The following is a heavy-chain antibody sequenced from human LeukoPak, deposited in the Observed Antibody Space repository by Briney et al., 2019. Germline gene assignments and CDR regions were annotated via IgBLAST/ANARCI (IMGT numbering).Heavy chain of an antibody. CDR2: IYYSGST. CDR3: ARHTIQWYFDL. CDR1: GGSISSYY. V-gene: IGHV4-59*08. Sequence: SETLSLICTVSGGSISSYYWRWIRQPPGKGLEWIGYIYYSGSTNYNPSLKSRVTISVDTSKNQFSLKLSSVTAADTAVYYCARHTIQWYFDLWGRGTLVTVSS. J-gene: IGHJ2*01. D-gene: IGHD3-9*01.